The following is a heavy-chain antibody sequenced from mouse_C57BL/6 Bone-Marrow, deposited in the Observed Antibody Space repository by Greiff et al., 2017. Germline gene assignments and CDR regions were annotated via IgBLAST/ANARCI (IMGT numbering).Heavy chain of an antibody. CDR3: ARSRRRYYFDC. CDR2: IDPNSGGT. Sequence: QVQLQQPGAELVKPGASVKLSRKASGYTFTSYWMHWVKQRPGRGPEWIGRIDPNSGGTKYNEKFKSKATLTVDKPSSTAYMQLSSLTSEDSAVYYCARSRRRYYFDCWGQGTTLTVSS. V-gene: IGHV1-72*01. D-gene: IGHD1-2*01. J-gene: IGHJ2*01. CDR1: GYTFTSYW.